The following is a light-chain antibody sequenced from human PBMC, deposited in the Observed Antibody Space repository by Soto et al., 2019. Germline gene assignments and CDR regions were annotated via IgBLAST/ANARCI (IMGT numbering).Light chain of an antibody. J-gene: IGKJ4*01. CDR3: QQRSNWPLLT. CDR2: WAS. Sequence: DFVLTQSPDSLALSVGERATINCKSSQSVLYSSNNRNYLAWYQQRPGQPPKLLIYWASTRESGVPDRFSGSGSGTDFTLTITGLQAEDAAVYYCQQRSNWPLLTFGGGTKVEIK. CDR1: QSVLYSSNNRNY. V-gene: IGKV4-1*01.